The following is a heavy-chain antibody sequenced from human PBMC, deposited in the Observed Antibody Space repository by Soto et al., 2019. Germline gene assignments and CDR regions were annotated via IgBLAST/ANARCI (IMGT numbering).Heavy chain of an antibody. D-gene: IGHD5-18*01. CDR2: INPNGGGT. Sequence: ASVKVSCKASGYTFTGYYMHWVRQAPVQGLEWMGWINPNGGGTNYAQKFQGRVTMTRDTSISTAYMELSRLRSDDTAVYYCARGIQLWSNWFVPWGQGTLVTVSS. V-gene: IGHV1-2*02. J-gene: IGHJ5*02. CDR1: GYTFTGYY. CDR3: ARGIQLWSNWFVP.